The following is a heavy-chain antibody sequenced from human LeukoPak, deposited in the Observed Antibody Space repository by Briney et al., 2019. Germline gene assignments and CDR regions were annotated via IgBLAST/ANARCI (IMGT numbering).Heavy chain of an antibody. CDR2: IYYSGST. Sequence: SETLSLTCTVSGGSISSYYWSWIRQPPGKGLEWIGYIYYSGSTNYNPSLKSRVTISVDTSKNQFSLKLSSVTAADTAVYYCARVYDSSGWYGSDYWGQGTLVTVSS. V-gene: IGHV4-59*01. CDR1: GGSISSYY. J-gene: IGHJ4*02. CDR3: ARVYDSSGWYGSDY. D-gene: IGHD6-19*01.